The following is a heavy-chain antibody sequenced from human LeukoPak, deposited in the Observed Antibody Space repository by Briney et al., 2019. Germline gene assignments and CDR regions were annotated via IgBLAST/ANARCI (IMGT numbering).Heavy chain of an antibody. Sequence: ASVKVSCKASGGTFSSYAISWVRQAPGQGLEWMGWINPNSGGTNYAQKFQGRVTMTRDTSISTGYMELTRLTSDDTAVYYCAPFAGGTYFDYWGQGTLVTVSS. CDR2: INPNSGGT. CDR1: GGTFSSYA. CDR3: APFAGGTYFDY. V-gene: IGHV1-2*02. J-gene: IGHJ4*02. D-gene: IGHD1-26*01.